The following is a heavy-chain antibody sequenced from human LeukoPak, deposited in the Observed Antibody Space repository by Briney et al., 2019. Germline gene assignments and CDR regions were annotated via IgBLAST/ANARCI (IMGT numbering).Heavy chain of an antibody. CDR3: ARSPHDYGDYYFDY. CDR2: IYYSGST. D-gene: IGHD4-17*01. J-gene: IGHJ4*02. V-gene: IGHV4-39*07. Sequence: PSETLSLTCTVSGGSISSSSYYWGWIRQPPGKGLEWIGSIYYSGSTYYNPSLKSRVTISVDTSKNQFSLKLSSVTAADTAVYYCARSPHDYGDYYFDYWGQGTLVTVSS. CDR1: GGSISSSSYY.